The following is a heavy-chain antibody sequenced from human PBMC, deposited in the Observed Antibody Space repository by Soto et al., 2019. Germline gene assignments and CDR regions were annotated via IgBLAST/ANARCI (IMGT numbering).Heavy chain of an antibody. Sequence: ASVKVSCKASGYTFTSYGISWVRQAPGQGLEWMGWISAYNGNTNYAQKLQGRVTMTTDTSTSTAYMELRSLRSDDTAVYYCARGDGYCTNGVCTFDPWGQGTLVTVSS. D-gene: IGHD2-8*01. CDR3: ARGDGYCTNGVCTFDP. J-gene: IGHJ5*02. V-gene: IGHV1-18*01. CDR1: GYTFTSYG. CDR2: ISAYNGNT.